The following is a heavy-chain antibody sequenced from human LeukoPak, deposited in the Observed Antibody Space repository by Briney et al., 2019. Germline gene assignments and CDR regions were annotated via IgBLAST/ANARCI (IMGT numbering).Heavy chain of an antibody. J-gene: IGHJ6*03. Sequence: GASVKVSCKASGYTFTSYGISWVRQAPGQGLEWMGWISAHNGNTNYAQKLQGRVTMTTDTSTSTGYMELRSLRSDDTAVYYCARGSTTPTEYYYYYYMDVWGKGTTVTVSS. V-gene: IGHV1-18*01. D-gene: IGHD2-2*01. CDR1: GYTFTSYG. CDR3: ARGSTTPTEYYYYYYMDV. CDR2: ISAHNGNT.